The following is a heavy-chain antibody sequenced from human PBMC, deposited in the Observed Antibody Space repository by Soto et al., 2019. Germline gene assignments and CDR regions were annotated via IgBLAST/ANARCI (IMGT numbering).Heavy chain of an antibody. V-gene: IGHV3-7*01. D-gene: IGHD3-10*01. CDR3: ARQLPRGYGSGKYGMDV. CDR1: GFTFSRYL. CDR2: IKQDGSEK. Sequence: AGGALRLSCGGSGFTFSRYLMSWGRPAPGKGLEWVANIKQDGSEKYYVDSVKGRFTISRDNAKNSLYLQMNSLRDEDTAVYYCARQLPRGYGSGKYGMDVWGQGTTVTVSS. J-gene: IGHJ6*02.